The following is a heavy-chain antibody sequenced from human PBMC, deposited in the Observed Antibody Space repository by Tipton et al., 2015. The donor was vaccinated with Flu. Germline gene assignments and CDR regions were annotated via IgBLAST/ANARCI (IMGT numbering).Heavy chain of an antibody. CDR3: AREEVPEVDRDSSLDY. CDR2: IWYDGSNK. J-gene: IGHJ4*02. V-gene: IGHV3-33*01. CDR1: GFTFSSYG. Sequence: SGFTFSSYGMHWVRQAPGKGLEWVAVIWYDGSNKYYADSVKGRFTISRDNSKNTLYLQMNSLRAEDTAVYYCAREEVPEVDRDSSLDYWGQGTLVTVSS. D-gene: IGHD3-22*01.